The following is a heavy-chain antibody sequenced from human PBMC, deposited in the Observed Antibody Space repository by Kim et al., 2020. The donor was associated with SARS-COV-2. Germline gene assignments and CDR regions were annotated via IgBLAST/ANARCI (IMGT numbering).Heavy chain of an antibody. Sequence: GGSLRLSCAASGFMSDDYAMHWVRQAPGKGLEWVSLISEDGSETYYADSVKGRFTISRDNSKNSLYLQMNSLRPEDTALYYCAKEKFSKGVVLVPYYYYYMDVWGKGTTVTVSS. CDR1: GFMSDDYA. V-gene: IGHV3-43*02. D-gene: IGHD2-2*01. J-gene: IGHJ6*03. CDR3: AKEKFSKGVVLVPYYYYYMDV. CDR2: ISEDGSET.